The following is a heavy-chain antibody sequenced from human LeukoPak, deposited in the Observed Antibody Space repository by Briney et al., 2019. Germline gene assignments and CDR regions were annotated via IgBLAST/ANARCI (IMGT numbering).Heavy chain of an antibody. CDR1: GGTFCSYA. Sequence: SVKVSCKASGGTFCSYAISWVRQAPGQGLEWMGGIIPIFGTANYAQKFQGRVTITTDESTSTAYMELSSLRSEDTAVYYCARGAPDCSGGSCYRRDYYYYMDVWGKGTTVTVSS. V-gene: IGHV1-69*05. CDR2: IIPIFGTA. D-gene: IGHD2-15*01. J-gene: IGHJ6*03. CDR3: ARGAPDCSGGSCYRRDYYYYMDV.